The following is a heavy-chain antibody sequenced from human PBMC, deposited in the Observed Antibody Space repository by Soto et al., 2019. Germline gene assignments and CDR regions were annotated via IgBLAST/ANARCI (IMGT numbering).Heavy chain of an antibody. CDR3: VKNSGWFNS. CDR1: GFIFSTTD. J-gene: IGHJ5*01. CDR2: IYGDGRTT. Sequence: GGSMRLSCEASGFIFSTTDMSWVRQAPGKGLEWVSTIYGDGRTTYYADSVRGRFSISRDNSKNMVYLQMDSLRVDDTAIYYCVKNSGWFNSWGQGSLVTVSS. D-gene: IGHD3-10*01. V-gene: IGHV3-23*01.